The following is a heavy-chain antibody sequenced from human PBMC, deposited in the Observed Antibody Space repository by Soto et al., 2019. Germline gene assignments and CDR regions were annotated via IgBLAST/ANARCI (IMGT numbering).Heavy chain of an antibody. CDR3: AKGLSCSSTSCYKDYYGMDV. V-gene: IGHV3-23*01. D-gene: IGHD2-2*02. Sequence: EVQLLESGGGLVQPGGSLRLSCAASGFTFSSYAMSWVRQAPGKGLEWVSAISGSGGSTYYADSVKGRFTISRDNSKNALYLQMNSLRAEDTAVYYCAKGLSCSSTSCYKDYYGMDVWGQGTTVTVSS. J-gene: IGHJ6*02. CDR1: GFTFSSYA. CDR2: ISGSGGST.